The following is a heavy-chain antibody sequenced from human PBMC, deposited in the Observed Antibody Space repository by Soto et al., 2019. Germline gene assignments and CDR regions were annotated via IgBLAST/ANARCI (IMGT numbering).Heavy chain of an antibody. Sequence: PGGSLRLSCAASGFTFSSYWMSWVRQAPGKGLEWVANIKQDGSEKYYVDSVKGRFTISRDNAKNSLYLQMNSLRAEDTAVYYCARDIEAVVVAATSIGYWGQGTLVTVSS. D-gene: IGHD2-15*01. J-gene: IGHJ4*02. V-gene: IGHV3-7*05. CDR2: IKQDGSEK. CDR1: GFTFSSYW. CDR3: ARDIEAVVVAATSIGY.